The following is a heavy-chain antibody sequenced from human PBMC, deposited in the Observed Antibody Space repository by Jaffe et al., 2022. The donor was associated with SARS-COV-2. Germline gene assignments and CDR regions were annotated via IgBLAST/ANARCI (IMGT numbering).Heavy chain of an antibody. D-gene: IGHD3-10*01. Sequence: QVQLQQWGAGLLKPSETLSLTCAVYGGSFSGYYWSWIRQPPGKGLEWIGEINHSGSTNYNPSLKSRVTISVDTSKNQFSLKLSSVTAADTAVYYCAREAPPRYYGSGSYYSGPYYYYMDVWGKGTTVTVSS. CDR1: GGSFSGYY. J-gene: IGHJ6*03. CDR2: INHSGST. V-gene: IGHV4-34*01. CDR3: AREAPPRYYGSGSYYSGPYYYYMDV.